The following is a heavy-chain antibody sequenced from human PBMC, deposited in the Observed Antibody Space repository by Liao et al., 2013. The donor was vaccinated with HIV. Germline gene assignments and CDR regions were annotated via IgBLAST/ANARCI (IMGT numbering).Heavy chain of an antibody. D-gene: IGHD3-10*01. CDR1: GGSFSGYY. V-gene: IGHV4-34*11. CDR2: IYYSGST. CDR3: ASSPRLWFGELSNWFDP. J-gene: IGHJ5*02. Sequence: QVQLQQWGAGLLKPSETLSLTCAVYGGSFSGYYWSWIRQPPGKGLEWIGYIYYSGSTNYNPSLKSRVTISVDTSKNQFSLKLSSVTAADTAVYYCASSPRLWFGELSNWFDPWGQGTLVTVSS.